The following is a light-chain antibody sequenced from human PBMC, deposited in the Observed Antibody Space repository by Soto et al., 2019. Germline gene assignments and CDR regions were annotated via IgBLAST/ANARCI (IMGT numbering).Light chain of an antibody. CDR2: LNGDGSH. Sequence: QSVLTQSPSASASMGASVKLTCTLSRGHRSYVIAWHQQQPEKGPRYLMKLNGDGSHSKGDGIPDRFSGSSSGAERYLTISSLQSEDEADYYCQTWGTGIHVFGTGTKLTVL. J-gene: IGLJ1*01. CDR1: RGHRSYV. CDR3: QTWGTGIHV. V-gene: IGLV4-69*01.